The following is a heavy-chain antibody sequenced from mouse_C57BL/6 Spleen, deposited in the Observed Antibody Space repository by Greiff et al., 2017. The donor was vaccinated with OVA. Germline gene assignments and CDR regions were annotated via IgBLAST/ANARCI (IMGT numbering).Heavy chain of an antibody. CDR1: GFTFSDYG. J-gene: IGHJ4*01. CDR3: ARGITTVDYAMDY. D-gene: IGHD1-1*01. V-gene: IGHV5-17*01. Sequence: EVKLVESGGGLVKPGGSLKLSCAASGFTFSDYGMHWVRQAPEKGLEWVAYISSGSSSIYYADTVKGRFTISRDNAKNTLFLQMTSLRSEDTAMYYCARGITTVDYAMDYWGQGTSVTVSS. CDR2: ISSGSSSI.